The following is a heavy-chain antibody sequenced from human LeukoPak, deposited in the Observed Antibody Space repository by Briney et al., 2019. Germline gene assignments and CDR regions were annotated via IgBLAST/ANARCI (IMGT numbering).Heavy chain of an antibody. D-gene: IGHD3-10*01. Sequence: GGSLRLSCAASGFTFSSYSMNWVRQAPGKGLEWVSSISSSSSYIYYADSVKGRFTISRDNSKNTLYLQMNSLRAEDTAVYYCAKANILLWFGESLYIDYWGQGTLVTVSS. J-gene: IGHJ4*02. V-gene: IGHV3-21*04. CDR1: GFTFSSYS. CDR2: ISSSSSYI. CDR3: AKANILLWFGESLYIDY.